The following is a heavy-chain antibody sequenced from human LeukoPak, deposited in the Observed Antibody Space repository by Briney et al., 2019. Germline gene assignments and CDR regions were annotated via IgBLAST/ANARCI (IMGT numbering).Heavy chain of an antibody. Sequence: GGSLRLSCAASGFTFSSYGMHWVRQAPGKGREWVAVIWYDGSNKYYADSVKGRFTISRDNSKNTLYLQMNSLRAEDTAVYYCARAGLDYYDSSGHDAFDIWGQGTMVTVSS. D-gene: IGHD3-22*01. J-gene: IGHJ3*02. V-gene: IGHV3-33*01. CDR1: GFTFSSYG. CDR2: IWYDGSNK. CDR3: ARAGLDYYDSSGHDAFDI.